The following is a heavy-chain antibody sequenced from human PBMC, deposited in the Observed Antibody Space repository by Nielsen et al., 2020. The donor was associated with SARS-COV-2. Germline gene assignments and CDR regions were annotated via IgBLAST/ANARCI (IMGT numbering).Heavy chain of an antibody. CDR3: ASSSLIRGVIKFFVY. V-gene: IGHV4-31*03. D-gene: IGHD3-10*01. CDR2: IYYSGST. Sequence: LRLSCTVSGGSISSGGYYWSWIRQHPGKGLEWIGYIYYSGSTYYNPSLKSRVTISVDTSKNQFSLKLSSVTAADTAVYYCASSSLIRGVIKFFVYWGQGTLVTVSS. CDR1: GGSISSGGYY. J-gene: IGHJ4*02.